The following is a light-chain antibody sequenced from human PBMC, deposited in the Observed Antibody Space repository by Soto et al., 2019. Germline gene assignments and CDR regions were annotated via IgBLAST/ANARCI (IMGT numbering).Light chain of an antibody. Sequence: QSVLTQPPSVSGAPGQRVTISCTGSSSDIGAGYDVHWYQQLPGRAPKLLIYGNINRPSGVPDRFSGSKSGTSASLAITGLQAEDEAEDYCHSYDSNLSGVFGGGTKLTVL. V-gene: IGLV1-40*01. CDR2: GNI. J-gene: IGLJ2*01. CDR1: SSDIGAGYD. CDR3: HSYDSNLSGV.